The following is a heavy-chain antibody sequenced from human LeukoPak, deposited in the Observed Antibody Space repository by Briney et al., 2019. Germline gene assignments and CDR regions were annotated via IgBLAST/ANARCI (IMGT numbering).Heavy chain of an antibody. CDR2: ISAYNGNT. D-gene: IGHD3-16*02. Sequence: GASVKVSCKASGYTFTSYGISWVRQAPGQGVEWMGGISAYNGNTNYAQKLQGRVTMTTDTSTSTAYMELRSRRAEETAMYYCGRGRVGTEILITFGAVIVKWFDPWGQGTLVTVSS. V-gene: IGHV1-18*01. J-gene: IGHJ5*02. CDR1: GYTFTSYG. CDR3: GRGRVGTEILITFGAVIVKWFDP.